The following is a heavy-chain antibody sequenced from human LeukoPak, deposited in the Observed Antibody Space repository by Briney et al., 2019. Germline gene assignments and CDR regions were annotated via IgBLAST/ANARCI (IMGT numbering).Heavy chain of an antibody. Sequence: PGGSLRLSCAASGFTVSSNYMSWVRQAPGKGLEWVSVIYSGASTYYADSAKGRFTISRDNSKKTLYLQMNSLRAEDTAVYYCAREIAAAGRNYYYYMDVWGKGTTVTVSS. CDR2: IYSGAST. CDR1: GFTVSSNY. V-gene: IGHV3-53*01. J-gene: IGHJ6*03. D-gene: IGHD6-13*01. CDR3: AREIAAAGRNYYYYMDV.